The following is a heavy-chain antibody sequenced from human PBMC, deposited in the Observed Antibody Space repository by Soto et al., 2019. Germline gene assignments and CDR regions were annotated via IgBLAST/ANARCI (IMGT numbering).Heavy chain of an antibody. Sequence: GGSLRLSCAASGFTFSSYSMNWVRQAPGKGLEWVSSISSSSSYIYHADSVKGRFTISRDNAKNSLYLQMNSLRAEDTAVYYCARDSGFHYGMDVWGQGTTVTVSS. J-gene: IGHJ6*02. CDR3: ARDSGFHYGMDV. CDR2: ISSSSSYI. D-gene: IGHD2-21*01. CDR1: GFTFSSYS. V-gene: IGHV3-21*01.